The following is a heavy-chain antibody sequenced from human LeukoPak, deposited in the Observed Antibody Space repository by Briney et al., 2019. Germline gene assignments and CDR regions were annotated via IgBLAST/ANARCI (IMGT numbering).Heavy chain of an antibody. Sequence: GASVKVSCKVSGYTLTELSMHWVRQAPGKGLEWMGGFDPEDGETIYAQKFQGRVTMTEDTSTDTAYMELSSLRSEDTAVYYCARDPGTSSGWYNYFDPWGQGTLVTVSS. J-gene: IGHJ5*02. D-gene: IGHD6-19*01. CDR1: GYTLTELS. V-gene: IGHV1-24*01. CDR2: FDPEDGET. CDR3: ARDPGTSSGWYNYFDP.